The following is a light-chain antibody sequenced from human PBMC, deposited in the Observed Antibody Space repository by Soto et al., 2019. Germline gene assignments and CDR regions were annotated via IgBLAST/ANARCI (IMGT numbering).Light chain of an antibody. CDR1: SSDVGAYNY. V-gene: IGLV2-11*01. CDR2: GVS. CDR3: CSYAGGPEV. Sequence: QSVLTQPRSVSGSPGQSVTISCTGTSSDVGAYNYVSWYQQRPGKAPKLIIYGVSRRPSGVPDRFSGSKSGNTASLTVSGLQAEDEADYYCCSYAGGPEVFGTGTKATVL. J-gene: IGLJ1*01.